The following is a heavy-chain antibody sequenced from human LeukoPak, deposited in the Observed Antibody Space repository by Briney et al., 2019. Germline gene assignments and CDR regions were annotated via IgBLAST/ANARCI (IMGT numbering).Heavy chain of an antibody. D-gene: IGHD6-19*01. Sequence: GASVKVSCKASGYTFTSYGISWVRQAPGQGLEWKGWISAYNGNTNYAQKLQGRVTMTTDTSTSTAYMELRSLRSDDTAVYYCAREHPSMVAGHTSFDYWGQGTLVTVSS. CDR3: AREHPSMVAGHTSFDY. V-gene: IGHV1-18*01. CDR2: ISAYNGNT. CDR1: GYTFTSYG. J-gene: IGHJ4*02.